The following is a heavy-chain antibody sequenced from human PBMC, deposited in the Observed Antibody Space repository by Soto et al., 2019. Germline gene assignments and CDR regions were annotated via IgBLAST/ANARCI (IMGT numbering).Heavy chain of an antibody. CDR3: AKDRVVKATMEWRYFDY. V-gene: IGHV3-23*01. CDR2: ISGSGGST. Sequence: PGGSLRLSCAASGFTFSSYAMSWVRQAPGKGLEWVSAISGSGGSTYYADSVKGRFTISRDNSKNTLYLQMNSLRAEDTAVYYCAKDRVVKATMEWRYFDYWGQGTLVTVSS. CDR1: GFTFSSYA. D-gene: IGHD1-26*01. J-gene: IGHJ4*02.